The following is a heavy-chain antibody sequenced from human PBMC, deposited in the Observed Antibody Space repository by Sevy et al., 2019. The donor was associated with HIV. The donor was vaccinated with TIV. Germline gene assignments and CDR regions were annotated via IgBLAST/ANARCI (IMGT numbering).Heavy chain of an antibody. CDR1: GSSFNDFY. V-gene: IGHV4-59*01. Sequence: SETLSLTCTVSGSSFNDFYWSWIRQSPGRGLEWIGYIYYNGTTNSNPSLRRRVTISAQTSKSQISLRLNSVTAADTAVYYCARGKVLFDHWGQGIVVTVSS. CDR2: IYYNGTT. CDR3: ARGKVLFDH. D-gene: IGHD3-10*01. J-gene: IGHJ4*02.